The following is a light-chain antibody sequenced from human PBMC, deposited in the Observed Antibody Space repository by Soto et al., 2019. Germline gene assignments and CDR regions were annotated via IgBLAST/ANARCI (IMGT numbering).Light chain of an antibody. CDR3: QQYDHWPPYT. CDR1: QSVRSN. CDR2: GAS. V-gene: IGKV3-15*01. Sequence: EIGMTQAPATLSVSPGERATLSCRAGQSVRSNLSWYQQKPGRAPRLLMYGASNRVTGVPARFSGSGSGTDFTLTISSVQSEDFAIYYCQQYDHWPPYTLGQGTKVDIK. J-gene: IGKJ2*01.